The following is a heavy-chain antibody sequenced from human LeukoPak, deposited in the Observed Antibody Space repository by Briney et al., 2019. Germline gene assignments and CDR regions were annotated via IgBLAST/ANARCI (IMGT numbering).Heavy chain of an antibody. CDR3: ARDTLGYEGPFDI. D-gene: IGHD3-16*01. Sequence: SVKVSCKASGGTLRSYSINWVRQAPGQGLEWMGGIIPIFGTANYAQKFQGRVTITADKSTSTAYMELSSLRSEDTAVYYCARDTLGYEGPFDIWGQGTMVTVSS. CDR1: GGTLRSYS. CDR2: IIPIFGTA. J-gene: IGHJ3*02. V-gene: IGHV1-69*06.